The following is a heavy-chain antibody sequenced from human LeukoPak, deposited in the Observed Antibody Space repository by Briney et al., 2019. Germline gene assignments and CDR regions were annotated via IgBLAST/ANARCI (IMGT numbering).Heavy chain of an antibody. J-gene: IGHJ4*02. CDR1: GGTFSSYA. CDR3: ARDSRKNSGSYYTDY. Sequence: SVKVSCKASGGTFSSYAISWVRQAPGQGLEWMGRIIPILGIANYAQKFQGRVTITADKSTSTAYMELSSLRSEDTAVYYCARDSRKNSGSYYTDYWGQETLVTVSS. V-gene: IGHV1-69*04. D-gene: IGHD1-26*01. CDR2: IIPILGIA.